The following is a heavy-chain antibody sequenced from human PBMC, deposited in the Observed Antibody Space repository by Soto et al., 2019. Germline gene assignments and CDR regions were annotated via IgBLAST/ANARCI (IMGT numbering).Heavy chain of an antibody. Sequence: GGSLRLSCAVSGFTFSASGMTWVRLPPGKGLQWVSGISGSGGSTNYADSVKGRFSISRDNSKNTLYLQMNSLRVEDTAIYYCAKDGLGAFDYWGQGTLVTVSS. D-gene: IGHD2-15*01. V-gene: IGHV3-23*01. J-gene: IGHJ4*02. CDR2: ISGSGGST. CDR3: AKDGLGAFDY. CDR1: GFTFSASG.